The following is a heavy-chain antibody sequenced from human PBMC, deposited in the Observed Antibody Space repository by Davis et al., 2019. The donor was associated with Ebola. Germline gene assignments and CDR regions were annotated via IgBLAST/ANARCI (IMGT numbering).Heavy chain of an antibody. J-gene: IGHJ4*02. Sequence: SETLSLTCAVNGGPFSGYYWTWIRQSPGKGLEWIGEVNDSGNTNYKSSLKSRVTMSVDTSKNNFFLKLTSVTAADTGVYYCARMKVLLWFGTLDYWGQGTLVTVSS. V-gene: IGHV4-34*01. CDR2: VNDSGNT. CDR1: GGPFSGYY. D-gene: IGHD3-10*01. CDR3: ARMKVLLWFGTLDY.